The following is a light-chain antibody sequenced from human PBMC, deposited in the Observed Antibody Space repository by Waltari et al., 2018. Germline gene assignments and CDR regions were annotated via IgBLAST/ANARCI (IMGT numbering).Light chain of an antibody. CDR1: NIGDRS. V-gene: IGLV3-21*02. Sequence: SYVLTQPPSVSVAPGQTATITCGGNNIGDRSVHWYQQRPGLSPVLVAYDDSARPSGMSGRISASTSPNTATLTISGVEGGDEADYYCQVWDNTIDHVLFGGGTKLTVL. J-gene: IGLJ2*01. CDR3: QVWDNTIDHVL. CDR2: DDS.